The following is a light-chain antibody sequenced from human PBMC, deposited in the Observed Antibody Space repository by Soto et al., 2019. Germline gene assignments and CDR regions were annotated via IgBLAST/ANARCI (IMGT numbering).Light chain of an antibody. Sequence: QSVLTQPPSVSEAPRQRVTISCSGSTSNIGNNAVNWYQQLPRKAPKLLIYYDDLLPSGVSDRFSGSKSGTSASLAISGLQSEDEADYYCAAWDDSLNAVVFGGGTKLTVL. CDR1: TSNIGNNA. V-gene: IGLV1-36*01. CDR3: AAWDDSLNAVV. CDR2: YDD. J-gene: IGLJ2*01.